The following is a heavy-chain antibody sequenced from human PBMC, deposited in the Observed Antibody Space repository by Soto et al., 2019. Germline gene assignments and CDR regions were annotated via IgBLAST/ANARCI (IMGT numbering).Heavy chain of an antibody. J-gene: IGHJ6*02. CDR3: VHSRCGGDCLQSYSSHYYYGMDI. CDR2: IYWDCDR. Sequence: SGPTLVNPTQTLTLTCTFSGFSLSTGGMGVGWIRQPPGKALEWLALIYWDCDRRYRPSLMSRLTIAKDTSKNQVVLTMTNMDPVDTATYYCVHSRCGGDCLQSYSSHYYYGMDIWGQGT. V-gene: IGHV2-5*02. D-gene: IGHD2-21*02. CDR1: GFSLSTGGMG.